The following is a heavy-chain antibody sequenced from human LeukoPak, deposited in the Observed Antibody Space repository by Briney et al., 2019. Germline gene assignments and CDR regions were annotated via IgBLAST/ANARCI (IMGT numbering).Heavy chain of an antibody. CDR2: IYYSGST. V-gene: IGHV4-59*01. CDR1: GGSISSYY. J-gene: IGHJ4*02. CDR3: ARGVGHDILTGSFDY. Sequence: PSETLSLTCTVSGGSISSYYWSWIRQPPGKGLEWIGYIYYSGSTNYNPSLKSRVTISVDTSKNQFSLKLSSVTAADTAVYYCARGVGHDILTGSFDYWGQGTLVTVSS. D-gene: IGHD3-9*01.